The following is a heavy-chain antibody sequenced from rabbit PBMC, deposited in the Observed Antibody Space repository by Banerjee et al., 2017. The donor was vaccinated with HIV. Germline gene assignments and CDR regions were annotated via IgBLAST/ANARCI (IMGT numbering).Heavy chain of an antibody. V-gene: IGHV1S43*01. J-gene: IGHJ3*01. CDR2: IVTSSGSA. Sequence: QQQLEESGGGLVKPGGTLTLTCKASGIDFSSDYYMCWVRQAPGKGLELIACIVTSSGSAWYASWAKGRFTISRSTTLNTVDLKMTSLTAADTATYFCARDPADVSGDRYAGLWGQGTLVTVS. CDR1: GIDFSSDYY. D-gene: IGHD2-1*01. CDR3: ARDPADVSGDRYAGL.